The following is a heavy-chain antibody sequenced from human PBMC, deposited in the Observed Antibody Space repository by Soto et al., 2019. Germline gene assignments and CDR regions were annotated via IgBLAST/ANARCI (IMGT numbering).Heavy chain of an antibody. D-gene: IGHD2-15*01. CDR1: GGTFSSYA. V-gene: IGHV1-69*06. Sequence: ASVKVSCKASGGTFSSYAISWVRQAPGQGLEWMGGIIPIFGTANYAQKFQGRVTITADKSTSTAYMELSGLRSEDTAVYYCARVQSAVVVAATPHLLAFMDVWGQGTTVTVSS. CDR3: ARVQSAVVVAATPHLLAFMDV. J-gene: IGHJ6*02. CDR2: IIPIFGTA.